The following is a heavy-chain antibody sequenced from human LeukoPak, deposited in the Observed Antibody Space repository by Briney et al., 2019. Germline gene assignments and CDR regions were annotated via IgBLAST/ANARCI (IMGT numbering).Heavy chain of an antibody. J-gene: IGHJ5*02. CDR1: GGSFSGYY. CDR3: ARGIRSSSSSWFDP. CDR2: INHSGST. V-gene: IGHV4-34*01. Sequence: PSETLSLTCAVYGGSFSGYYWSWIRQPPGKGLEWIGEINHSGSTNYNPSLKSRVTISVDTSKNQFSLKLSSMTAADTAVYYCARGIRSSSSSWFDPWGQGTLVTVSS. D-gene: IGHD6-6*01.